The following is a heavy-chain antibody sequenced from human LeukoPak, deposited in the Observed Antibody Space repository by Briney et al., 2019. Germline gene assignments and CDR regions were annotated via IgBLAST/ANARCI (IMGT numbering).Heavy chain of an antibody. CDR3: AKTGVGATIPFDY. Sequence: GGSLRLSCAASGFTFSSYGMHWVRQAPGKGPEWVAVISYDGSNKYYADSVKGRFTISRDNSKNTLYLQMNSLRAEDTAVYYCAKTGVGATIPFDYWGQGTLVTVSS. CDR1: GFTFSSYG. CDR2: ISYDGSNK. D-gene: IGHD1-26*01. V-gene: IGHV3-30*18. J-gene: IGHJ4*02.